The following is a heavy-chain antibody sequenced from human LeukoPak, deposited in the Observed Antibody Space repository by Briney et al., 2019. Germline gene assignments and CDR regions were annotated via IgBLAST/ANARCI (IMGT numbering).Heavy chain of an antibody. Sequence: GASVKVSCKASGGTFSSYAISWVRQAPGQGLEWMGGIIPIFGTANYAQKFQGRVTITTDESTSTAYMELSSLRSEDTAVYYCARGLSAVVRGVIIEPFYFDYWGQGTLVTVSS. CDR2: IIPIFGTA. CDR1: GGTFSSYA. CDR3: ARGLSAVVRGVIIEPFYFDY. J-gene: IGHJ4*02. V-gene: IGHV1-69*05. D-gene: IGHD3-10*01.